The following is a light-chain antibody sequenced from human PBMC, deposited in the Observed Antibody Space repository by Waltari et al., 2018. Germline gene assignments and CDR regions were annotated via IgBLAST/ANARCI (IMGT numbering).Light chain of an antibody. J-gene: IGKJ1*01. V-gene: IGKV3-20*01. CDR2: GAS. CDR1: QSVISNY. CDR3: QQYGTSPRT. Sequence: EIVLTQSPGTLSLSPGERSSLSCRTSQSVISNYLAWYQQRPGQAPRLLIYGASSRAIGIPDRFSGSGSGTDFTLTISRLEPEDFAVYYCQQYGTSPRTFGQGTKVEIK.